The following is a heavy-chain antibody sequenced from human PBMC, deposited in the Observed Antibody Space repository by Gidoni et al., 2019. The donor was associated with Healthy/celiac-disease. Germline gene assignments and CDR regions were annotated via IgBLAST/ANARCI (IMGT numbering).Heavy chain of an antibody. D-gene: IGHD3-10*01. J-gene: IGHJ4*02. CDR1: GYTFTSYA. Sequence: QVQLVQSGAEVKTPGASVKVSCKASGYTFTSYAMHWVRQAPGQRLEWMGWINAGNGNTKYSQKFQGRVTITRDTSASTAYMELSSLRSEDTAVYYCAREGKNYYGSGSYFYWGQGTLVTVSS. V-gene: IGHV1-3*01. CDR3: AREGKNYYGSGSYFY. CDR2: INAGNGNT.